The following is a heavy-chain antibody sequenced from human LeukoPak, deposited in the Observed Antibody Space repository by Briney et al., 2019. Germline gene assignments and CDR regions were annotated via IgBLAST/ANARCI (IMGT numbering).Heavy chain of an antibody. V-gene: IGHV4-39*01. CDR2: IFYAGST. J-gene: IGHJ5*02. Sequence: SETLSLTRTVSGDSISSETYHWGWIRQPPGKGLQWIGSIFYAGSTYYNPSLRSRVSISVDTSKDQFSLKLFPVTAADTAVYYCARWGWPMGGFDPWGQGILVTVSS. CDR3: ARWGWPMGGFDP. CDR1: GDSISSETYH. D-gene: IGHD3-10*01.